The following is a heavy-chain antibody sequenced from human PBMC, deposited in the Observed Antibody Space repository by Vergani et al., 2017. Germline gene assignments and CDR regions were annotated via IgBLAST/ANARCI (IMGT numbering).Heavy chain of an antibody. J-gene: IGHJ1*01. CDR3: ARGPVGDFWSGYYWDTEYFQH. CDR2: INHSGTT. CDR1: GGSFSGYY. D-gene: IGHD3-3*01. Sequence: QVQLQQWGAGLLKPSETLSLTCAVYGGSFSGYYWSWIRQPPGTGVEWVGEINHSGTTNYNPSLNSRVTISVDTSNNQFSLKLSSGTAADTAVYYCARGPVGDFWSGYYWDTEYFQHWGQGTLVTVSS. V-gene: IGHV4-34*01.